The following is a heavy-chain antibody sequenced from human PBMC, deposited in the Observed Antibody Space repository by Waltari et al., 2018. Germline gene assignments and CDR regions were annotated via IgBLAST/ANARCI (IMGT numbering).Heavy chain of an antibody. CDR3: ATPKQQRPYYYYGMDV. J-gene: IGHJ6*02. CDR1: GYTLTALS. CDR2: FDPEDGET. Sequence: QVQLVQSGAEVKQPGASVKVSCKVSGYTLTALSMHWVRQPPGKGLEWMGGFDPEDGETIYAQKFQGRVTMTEDTSTDTAYMELSSLRSEDTAVYYCATPKQQRPYYYYGMDVWGQGTTVTVSS. D-gene: IGHD6-13*01. V-gene: IGHV1-24*01.